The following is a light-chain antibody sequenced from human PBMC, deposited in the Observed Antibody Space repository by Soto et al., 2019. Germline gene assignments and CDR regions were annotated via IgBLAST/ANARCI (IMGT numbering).Light chain of an antibody. CDR1: QGISSD. J-gene: IGKJ5*01. CDR3: QQLNSYPRAT. Sequence: DIQLTQSPSFLSASVGDRVTITCRASQGISSDLAWYQQKPGKAPKLLIYVASTLQTGVPSRFSGSGSGTEFTLTISSLQPEDFATYYCQQLNSYPRATFGQGTRLEIK. V-gene: IGKV1-9*01. CDR2: VAS.